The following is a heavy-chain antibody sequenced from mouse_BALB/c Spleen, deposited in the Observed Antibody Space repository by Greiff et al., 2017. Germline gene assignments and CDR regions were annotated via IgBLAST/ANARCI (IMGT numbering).Heavy chain of an antibody. V-gene: IGHV5-9-4*01. CDR3: AREYDGFAY. J-gene: IGHJ3*01. D-gene: IGHD2-14*01. Sequence: EVQLVESGGGLVKPGGSLKLSCAASGFTFSSYAMSWVRQSPEKRLEWVAEISSGGSYTYYPDTVTGRFTISRDNAKNTLYLEMSSLRSEDTAMYYCAREYDGFAYWGQGTLVTVSA. CDR1: GFTFSSYA. CDR2: ISSGGSYT.